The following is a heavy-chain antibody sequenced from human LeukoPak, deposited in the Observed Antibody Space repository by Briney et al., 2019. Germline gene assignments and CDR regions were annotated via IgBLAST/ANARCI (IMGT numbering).Heavy chain of an antibody. CDR2: IYTSGST. J-gene: IGHJ4*02. Sequence: SETLSLTCTVSGGSISSGSYYWSWIRQPAGKGLEWIGRIYTSGSTNYNPSLKSRVTISVDTSKNQFSLKLSSVTAADTAVYYCARSGPVEMATIGGLALCYWGQGTLVTVSS. V-gene: IGHV4-61*02. CDR1: GGSISSGSYY. D-gene: IGHD5-24*01. CDR3: ARSGPVEMATIGGLALCY.